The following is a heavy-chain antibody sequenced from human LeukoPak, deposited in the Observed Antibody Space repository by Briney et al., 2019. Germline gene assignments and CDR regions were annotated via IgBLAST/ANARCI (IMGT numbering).Heavy chain of an antibody. D-gene: IGHD3-16*01. V-gene: IGHV1-2*02. CDR1: GYSFVLYG. CDR2: INPNSGGT. CDR3: ARGGGGLAY. J-gene: IGHJ4*02. Sequence: GASVKVSCKASGYSFVLYGISWVRQAPGEGPEWMGWINPNSGGTNYAQKFQDRVTMTRDTSISTAYMELNTLTSDDTAVYYCARGGGGLAYWGQGTLVTVSS.